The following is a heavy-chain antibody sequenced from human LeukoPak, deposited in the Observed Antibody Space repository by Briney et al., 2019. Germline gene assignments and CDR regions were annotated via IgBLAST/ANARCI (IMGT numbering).Heavy chain of an antibody. CDR1: GGTFSSYA. D-gene: IGHD3-9*01. V-gene: IGHV1-69*13. Sequence: SVKVSCKASGGTFSSYAISWVRQAPGQGLEWMGGIIPIFGTANYAQKFQGRVTITADESTSTAYMELSSLRSEDTAVYYCARVYYDILTGTGPDAFDIWGQGTMVTVSS. CDR3: ARVYYDILTGTGPDAFDI. CDR2: IIPIFGTA. J-gene: IGHJ3*02.